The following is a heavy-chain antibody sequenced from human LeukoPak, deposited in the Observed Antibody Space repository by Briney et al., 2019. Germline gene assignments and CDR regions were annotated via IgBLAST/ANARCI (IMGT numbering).Heavy chain of an antibody. V-gene: IGHV3-11*01. D-gene: IGHD3-22*01. CDR3: ARANHYDEGYYFDL. CDR1: GFTFSDNY. Sequence: PGGSLRLSCAASGFTFSDNYMNWIRQAPGKGLEWVSQISSSGGIIHYADSVKGRFTVSRDNARNSLFLQMSGLRAEDTAVYYCARANHYDEGYYFDLWGQGTLVIVSS. J-gene: IGHJ4*02. CDR2: ISSSGGII.